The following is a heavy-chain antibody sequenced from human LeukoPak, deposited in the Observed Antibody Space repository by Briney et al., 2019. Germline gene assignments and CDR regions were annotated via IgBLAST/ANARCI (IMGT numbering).Heavy chain of an antibody. Sequence: SETLSLTCTVSGGSISSSSYYWGWIRQPPGKGLEWIGSIYYSGSTYYNPSLKSRVTISVDTSKNQSSLKLSSVTAADTAVYYCARAAQGYYMDVWGKGTTVTVSS. CDR2: IYYSGST. J-gene: IGHJ6*03. CDR3: ARAAQGYYMDV. CDR1: GGSISSSSYY. V-gene: IGHV4-39*07.